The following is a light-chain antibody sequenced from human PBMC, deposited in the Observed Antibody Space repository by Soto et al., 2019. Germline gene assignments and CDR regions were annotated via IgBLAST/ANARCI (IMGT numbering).Light chain of an antibody. J-gene: IGKJ1*01. CDR1: QSVSSN. CDR3: QQYNNWPGT. V-gene: IGKV3D-15*01. CDR2: GAS. Sequence: EIVMTQSPATLSVSPGERATLSCRASQSVSSNLAWYQQKPGQAPRLLIYGASTRANGIPARFSGSGSGTEFTLTISSLQSEDFAVYYCQQYNNWPGTFGQGTKVDIK.